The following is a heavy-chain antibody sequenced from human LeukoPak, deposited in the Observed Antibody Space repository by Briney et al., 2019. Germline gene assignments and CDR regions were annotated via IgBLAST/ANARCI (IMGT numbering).Heavy chain of an antibody. V-gene: IGHV1-2*02. CDR3: AGLTTANNWFDP. Sequence: ASVKVSCKASGYTFTGYYMHWVRQAPGQGLEWMGWINPNSGGTNYAQKFQGRVTMTRDTSISTAYMELSRLRSDDTAVYYCAGLTTANNWFDPWGQGTLATVSS. D-gene: IGHD1-1*01. CDR1: GYTFTGYY. J-gene: IGHJ5*02. CDR2: INPNSGGT.